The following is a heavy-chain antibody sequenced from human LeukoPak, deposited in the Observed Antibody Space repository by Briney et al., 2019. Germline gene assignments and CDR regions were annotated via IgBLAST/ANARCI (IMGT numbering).Heavy chain of an antibody. CDR2: IYYSGST. CDR3: ARDFDRAGDYHHFDS. Sequence: SETLSLTCAVYGGSFSGYYWSWIRQHPGKGLECIGYIYYSGSTYYNPSLKSRVTISVDTSKNQFSLKLSSVTAADTAVYYCARDFDRAGDYHHFDSWGQGTLVTVSS. CDR1: GGSFSGYY. J-gene: IGHJ4*02. V-gene: IGHV4-31*11. D-gene: IGHD3-9*01.